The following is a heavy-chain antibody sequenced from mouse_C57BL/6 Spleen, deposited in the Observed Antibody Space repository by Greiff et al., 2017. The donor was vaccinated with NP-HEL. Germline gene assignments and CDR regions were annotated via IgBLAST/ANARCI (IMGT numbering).Heavy chain of an antibody. D-gene: IGHD1-1*01. CDR2: INPSSGYT. V-gene: IGHV1-4*01. Sequence: VKLLESGAELARPGASVKMSCKASGYTFTSYTMHWVKQRPGQGLEWIGYINPSSGYTKYNQKFKDKATLTADKSSSTAYMQLSSLTSEDSAVYYCATGSTYAMDYWGQGTSVTVSS. CDR3: ATGSTYAMDY. CDR1: GYTFTSYT. J-gene: IGHJ4*01.